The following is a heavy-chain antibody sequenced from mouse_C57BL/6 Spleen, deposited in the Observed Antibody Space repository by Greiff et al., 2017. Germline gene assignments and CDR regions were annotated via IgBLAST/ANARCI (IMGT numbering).Heavy chain of an antibody. J-gene: IGHJ4*01. Sequence: DVHLVESGGGLVKPGGSLKLSCAASGFTFSSYTMSWVRQTPEKRLEWVATISGGGGNTYYPDSVKGRFTISRDNAKNTLYLQMSSLRSEDTALYYCARQDYYGSSYAMDYWGQGTSVTVSS. D-gene: IGHD1-1*01. V-gene: IGHV5-9*01. CDR3: ARQDYYGSSYAMDY. CDR2: ISGGGGNT. CDR1: GFTFSSYT.